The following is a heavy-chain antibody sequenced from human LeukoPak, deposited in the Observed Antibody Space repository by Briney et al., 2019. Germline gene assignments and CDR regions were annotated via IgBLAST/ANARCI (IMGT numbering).Heavy chain of an antibody. CDR2: IIPIFGTA. Sequence: GASVKVSCKASGGTFSSYAISWVRQAPGQGLEWMGGIIPIFGTANYAEKFQGRFTTTADESTSTAYMELSSLRSEDTAVYYCASTAVAGLYYYYGMDVWGKGTTVTVSS. CDR1: GGTFSSYA. J-gene: IGHJ6*04. D-gene: IGHD6-19*01. V-gene: IGHV1-69*13. CDR3: ASTAVAGLYYYYGMDV.